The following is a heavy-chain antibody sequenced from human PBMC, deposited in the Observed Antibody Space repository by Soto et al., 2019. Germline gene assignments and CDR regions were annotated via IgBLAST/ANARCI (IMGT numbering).Heavy chain of an antibody. CDR3: AKKGLGSLKTYCSGSGCHYAFDI. V-gene: IGHV3-23*01. D-gene: IGHD2-15*01. J-gene: IGHJ3*02. CDR1: GFTFSSYA. Sequence: EVQLLESGGGLVQPGGSLRLSCAASGFTFSSYAMSWVRQAPGKGLEWVSTISGGGDGAYYTDSVKGHFTISRDNSKNTLYLQMNSPRAEDTAIYSCAKKGLGSLKTYCSGSGCHYAFDIWGQGTMVTVSS. CDR2: ISGGGDGA.